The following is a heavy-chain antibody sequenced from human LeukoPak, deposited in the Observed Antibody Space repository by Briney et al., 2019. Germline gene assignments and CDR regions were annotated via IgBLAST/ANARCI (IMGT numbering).Heavy chain of an antibody. CDR3: AKRGYTIFGVVTIDAFDI. CDR2: ISGSGGST. D-gene: IGHD3-3*01. CDR1: GFTFSSYA. Sequence: GGSLRLSCAASGFTFSSYAMSWVRQAPRKGLEWVSAISGSGGSTYYADSVKGRFTISRDNSKNTLYLQMNSLGAEDTAVYYCAKRGYTIFGVVTIDAFDIWGQGTMVTVSS. J-gene: IGHJ3*02. V-gene: IGHV3-23*01.